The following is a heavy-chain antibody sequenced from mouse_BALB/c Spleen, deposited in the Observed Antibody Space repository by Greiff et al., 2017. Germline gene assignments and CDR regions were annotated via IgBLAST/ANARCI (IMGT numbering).Heavy chain of an antibody. D-gene: IGHD2-1*01. Sequence: EVQLVESGGGLVQPGGSLKLSCAASGFTFSSYGMSWVRQTPDKRLELVATINSNGGSTYYPDSVKGRFTISRDNPKNTLFLQMTSLRSEDTAMYYCARWGGNPAWFAYWGQGTLVTVSA. CDR2: INSNGGST. J-gene: IGHJ3*01. V-gene: IGHV5-6-3*01. CDR3: ARWGGNPAWFAY. CDR1: GFTFSSYG.